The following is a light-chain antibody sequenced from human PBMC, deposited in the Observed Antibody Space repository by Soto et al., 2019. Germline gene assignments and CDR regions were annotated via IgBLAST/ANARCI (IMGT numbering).Light chain of an antibody. J-gene: IGKJ5*01. CDR3: QQYDSLPLT. Sequence: DIQITHSPPSLSVSLGDIVTITFQASQDISNYLHWFQQKPGKAPQLLIFDVSNLQTGVPSRFSGGGSGTDFALTISSLEPEDIATYYCQQYDSLPLTFGQGTRLEI. CDR1: QDISNY. CDR2: DVS. V-gene: IGKV1-33*01.